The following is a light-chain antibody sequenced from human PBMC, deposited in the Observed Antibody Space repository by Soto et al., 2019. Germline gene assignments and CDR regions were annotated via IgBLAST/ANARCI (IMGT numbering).Light chain of an antibody. Sequence: QSALTQPASVSGSLGQSITISCTGTSSDVGGYIYVSWYQQHPGKAPKLMIYDVSNRPSGVSNRFSGSKSGNTASLTISGLQAEDEADYHCSSYTSSGTVVFGGGTKLTVL. CDR1: SSDVGGYIY. J-gene: IGLJ2*01. V-gene: IGLV2-14*01. CDR2: DVS. CDR3: SSYTSSGTVV.